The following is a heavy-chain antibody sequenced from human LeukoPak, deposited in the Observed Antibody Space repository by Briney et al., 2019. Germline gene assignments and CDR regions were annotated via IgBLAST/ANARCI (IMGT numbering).Heavy chain of an antibody. J-gene: IGHJ6*03. CDR1: GGTFSSYA. D-gene: IGHD5-18*01. CDR3: ARVGIQLSQSKYYYYYYYMDV. V-gene: IGHV1-69*05. CDR2: IIPIFGTA. Sequence: SVKVSCKASGGTFSSYAISWVRQAPGQGLEWMGRIIPIFGTANYAQKLQGRVTMTTDTSTSTAYMELRSLRSDDTAVYYCARVGIQLSQSKYYYYYYYMDVWGKGTTVTVSS.